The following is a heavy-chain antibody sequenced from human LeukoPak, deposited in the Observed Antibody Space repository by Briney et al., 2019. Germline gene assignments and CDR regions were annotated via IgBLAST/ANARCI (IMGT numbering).Heavy chain of an antibody. CDR1: GYSISSGYY. V-gene: IGHV4-38-2*02. D-gene: IGHD1-26*01. J-gene: IGHJ4*02. CDR2: IYHSGST. Sequence: PSETLSLTCTVSGYSISSGYYWGWIRQPPGKGLEWIGSIYHSGSTYYNPSLKSRVNISVDTSKNQFSLKLSSVTAADTAVYYCARVVDSGSYYEHDYWGQGTLVTVSS. CDR3: ARVVDSGSYYEHDY.